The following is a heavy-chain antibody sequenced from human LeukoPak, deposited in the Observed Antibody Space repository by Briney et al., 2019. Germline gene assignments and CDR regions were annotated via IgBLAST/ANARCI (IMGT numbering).Heavy chain of an antibody. Sequence: SETLSLTCAVYGGSFSGYYWSWIRQTPGKGLEWIGEINHSGSTNYNPSLKSRVTISVDTSKNQFSLKLSSVTAADTAVYYCARDHGIAANSRAFDIWGQGTMVTVSS. J-gene: IGHJ3*02. CDR3: ARDHGIAANSRAFDI. D-gene: IGHD6-13*01. CDR2: INHSGST. V-gene: IGHV4-34*01. CDR1: GGSFSGYY.